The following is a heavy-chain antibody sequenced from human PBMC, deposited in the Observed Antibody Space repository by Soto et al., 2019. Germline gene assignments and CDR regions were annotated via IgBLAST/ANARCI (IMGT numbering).Heavy chain of an antibody. CDR2: ISAYNCNT. D-gene: IGHD1-1*01. CDR3: ARDEAYKWNDGGWFDP. CDR1: GYTFTSYG. J-gene: IGHJ5*02. Sequence: QVQLVQSGAEVKKPGASVKVSCKASGYTFTSYGISWVRQASGQGLEWMGWISAYNCNTKYAQKLQGRVTMTTDTSTSTAYMELRSLRSDDTAVYYCARDEAYKWNDGGWFDPWGQGTLVTVSS. V-gene: IGHV1-18*01.